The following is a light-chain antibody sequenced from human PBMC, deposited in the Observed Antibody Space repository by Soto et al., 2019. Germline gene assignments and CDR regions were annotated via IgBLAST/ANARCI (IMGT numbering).Light chain of an antibody. CDR3: QQLNSYPPYT. CDR1: QGISSY. Sequence: DIQLTQSPSFLSASVGDRVTITCRASQGISSYLAWYQQNPGKAPKLLIYAASTLQTGVPSRFSGSGSGTEFTLTIHSLQAEDFATYYCQQLNSYPPYTFGQGTKLEIK. V-gene: IGKV1-9*01. J-gene: IGKJ2*01. CDR2: AAS.